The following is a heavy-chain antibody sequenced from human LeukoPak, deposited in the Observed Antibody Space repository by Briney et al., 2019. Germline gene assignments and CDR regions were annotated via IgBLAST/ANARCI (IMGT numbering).Heavy chain of an antibody. V-gene: IGHV4-30-2*01. J-gene: IGHJ4*02. CDR3: ARVAHDYGLFDY. CDR2: IYHSGST. D-gene: IGHD4-17*01. CDR1: GGSISSGGYS. Sequence: PSQTLSLTCAVSGGSISSGGYSWSWIRQPPGKGLEWIGYIYHSGSTYYNPSLKSRVTILVDRSKNQFSLKLSSVTAADTAVYYCARVAHDYGLFDYWGQGTLVTVSS.